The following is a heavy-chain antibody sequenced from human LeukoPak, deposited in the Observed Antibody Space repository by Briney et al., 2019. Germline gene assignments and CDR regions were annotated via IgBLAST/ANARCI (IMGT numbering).Heavy chain of an antibody. CDR1: GYTLTELS. CDR3: ATGVQRILEWLRFDP. J-gene: IGHJ5*02. Sequence: GASVKVSCKVSGYTLTELSMHWVRQAPGKGLEWMGGFEPEDGETIYAQKFQGRVTLTEDTSTDTAYMELSSLRSEDTAVYYCATGVQRILEWLRFDPWGQGTLVTVSS. CDR2: FEPEDGET. V-gene: IGHV1-24*01. D-gene: IGHD3-3*01.